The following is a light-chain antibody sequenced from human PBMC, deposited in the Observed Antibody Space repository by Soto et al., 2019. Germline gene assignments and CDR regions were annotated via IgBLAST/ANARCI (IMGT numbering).Light chain of an antibody. CDR2: DVS. Sequence: QSVQTQPASVSGSPGQSITISCTGTSSDVGGYNYVSWYQQHPGKAPKLLINDVSNRPSGISDRFSGSKSGNTASLTISGLQAEDEADYYCSSYTSSTTNVFGTGTKVTVL. J-gene: IGLJ1*01. V-gene: IGLV2-14*03. CDR1: SSDVGGYNY. CDR3: SSYTSSTTNV.